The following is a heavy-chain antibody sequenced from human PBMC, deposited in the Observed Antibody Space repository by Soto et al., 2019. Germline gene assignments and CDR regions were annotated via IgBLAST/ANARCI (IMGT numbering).Heavy chain of an antibody. CDR3: ARVAAARARNYYYYGMDV. Sequence: EASVKVSCKASGYTFTSYAMHWVRQAPGQRLEWMGWINAGNGNTKYSQKFQGRVTITRDTSASTAYMELSSLRSEDTAVYYCARVAAARARNYYYYGMDVWGQGTTVTVSS. V-gene: IGHV1-3*01. CDR1: GYTFTSYA. D-gene: IGHD2-15*01. CDR2: INAGNGNT. J-gene: IGHJ6*02.